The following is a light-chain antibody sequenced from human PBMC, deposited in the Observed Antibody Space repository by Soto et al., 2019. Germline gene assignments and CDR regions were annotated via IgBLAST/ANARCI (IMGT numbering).Light chain of an antibody. V-gene: IGKV1-5*01. CDR1: QTISIW. Sequence: DIQMTQSPSTLSASVGDRVTITCRARQTISIWLAWYQQKPGKAPKLLIYDASILESGVPSRFSGSGSGTEFTLTISSLQPEDFATYYCHQLNSYPPWTFGQGTKVDIK. CDR3: HQLNSYPPWT. CDR2: DAS. J-gene: IGKJ1*01.